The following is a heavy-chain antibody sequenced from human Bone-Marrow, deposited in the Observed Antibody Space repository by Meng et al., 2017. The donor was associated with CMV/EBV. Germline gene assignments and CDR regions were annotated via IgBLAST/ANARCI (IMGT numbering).Heavy chain of an antibody. CDR3: ARGRRYCSSTSCYRRPLIEAFDI. D-gene: IGHD2-2*01. J-gene: IGHJ3*02. CDR1: GFTFSSYA. Sequence: GESLKISCAASGFTFSSYAMHWVRQAPGKGLEWVAVISYDGSKKYYADSVKGRFTISRDNAKNSLYLQMNSLRAEDTAVYYCARGRRYCSSTSCYRRPLIEAFDIWGQGTMVTVSS. V-gene: IGHV3-30-3*01. CDR2: ISYDGSKK.